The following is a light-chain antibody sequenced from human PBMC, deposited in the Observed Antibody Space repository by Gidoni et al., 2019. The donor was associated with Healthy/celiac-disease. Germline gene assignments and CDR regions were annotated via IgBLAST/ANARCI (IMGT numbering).Light chain of an antibody. Sequence: IQMTQSPSSLSASVGDRVTITCRASQGISSYLNWYQQKPGKAPKLLIYAESSLQSGVPSRFSGSGSGTDFTLTISSLQPEDFATYYCQQSYSTRMYTFXQXTKLEIK. CDR2: AES. CDR3: QQSYSTRMYT. J-gene: IGKJ2*01. CDR1: QGISSY. V-gene: IGKV1-39*01.